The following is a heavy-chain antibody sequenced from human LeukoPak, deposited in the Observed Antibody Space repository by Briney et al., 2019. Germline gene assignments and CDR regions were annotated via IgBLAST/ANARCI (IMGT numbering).Heavy chain of an antibody. CDR3: SFDCSSTSCYQDY. Sequence: SVKVSCKASGGTFSSYAISWVRQAPGQGLEWMGGIIPIFGKANYAQKFQGRVTITTDESTSTAYMELSSLRSEGTAVYYCSFDCSSTSCYQDYWGQGTLVTVSS. CDR2: IIPIFGKA. V-gene: IGHV1-69*05. J-gene: IGHJ4*02. CDR1: GGTFSSYA. D-gene: IGHD2-2*01.